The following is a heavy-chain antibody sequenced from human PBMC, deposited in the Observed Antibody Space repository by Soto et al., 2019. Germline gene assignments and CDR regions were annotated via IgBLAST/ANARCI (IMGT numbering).Heavy chain of an antibody. J-gene: IGHJ4*02. CDR3: ARYYYDSSGYYYGGYYFDY. D-gene: IGHD3-22*01. Sequence: PSETLSLTCTVSGGSISGGDYYWSWIRQPPGKGLEWIGYIYYSGSTYYNPSLKSRVTISVDTSKNQFSLKLSSVTAADTAVYYCARYYYDSSGYYYGGYYFDYWGQGTLVTVSS. CDR2: IYYSGST. V-gene: IGHV4-30-4*01. CDR1: GGSISGGDYY.